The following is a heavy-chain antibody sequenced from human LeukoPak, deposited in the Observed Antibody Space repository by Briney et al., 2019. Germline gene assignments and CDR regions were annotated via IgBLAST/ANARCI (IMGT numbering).Heavy chain of an antibody. J-gene: IGHJ4*02. CDR1: GGSISSYY. V-gene: IGHV4-59*12. CDR2: IYYSGST. CDR3: ARAGRITRAFDY. Sequence: SETLSLTCTVSGGSISSYYWSWIRQPPGKGLEWIGYIYYSGSTYYNPSLKSRVTISVDTSKNQFSLKLSSVTAADTAVYYCARAGRITRAFDYWGQGTLVTVSS. D-gene: IGHD3-10*01.